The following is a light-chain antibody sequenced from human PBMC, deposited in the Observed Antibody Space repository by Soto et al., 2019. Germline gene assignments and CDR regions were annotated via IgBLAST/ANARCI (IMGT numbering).Light chain of an antibody. V-gene: IGKV3-11*01. CDR1: RSVSSY. CDR2: DAS. Sequence: EIVLTQSPATLSLSPGERATLSCRASRSVSSYLAWYQQKPGQAPRLLIYDASNRAAGIPARFSGSGSETDFTLTISNLEPADFAVYYCQQRYAWPPITFGQGTRLEIK. CDR3: QQRYAWPPIT. J-gene: IGKJ5*01.